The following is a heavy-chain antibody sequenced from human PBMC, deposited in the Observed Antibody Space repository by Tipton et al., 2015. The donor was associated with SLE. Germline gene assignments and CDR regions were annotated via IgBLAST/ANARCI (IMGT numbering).Heavy chain of an antibody. CDR2: IYHSGST. V-gene: IGHV4-39*01. Sequence: TLSLTCTVSGGSISSSSYYWGWIRQPPGKGLEWIGSIYHSGSTYYNPSLKSRVTISVDTSKNQFSLKRSSVTAADTAVYYCARHQGGFDYWGQGTLVTVSS. CDR1: GGSISSSSYY. CDR3: ARHQGGFDY. J-gene: IGHJ4*02.